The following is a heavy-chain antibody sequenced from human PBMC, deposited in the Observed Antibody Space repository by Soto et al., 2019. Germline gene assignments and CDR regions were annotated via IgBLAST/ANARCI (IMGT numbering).Heavy chain of an antibody. CDR1: GFTFSSYW. CDR3: AIWLSGGIFNYYYGMDV. Sequence: EVQLVESGGGLVQPGGSLRLSCAASGFTFSSYWMHWVRQAPGRGLVWVSRINSDGSRTSYAASVKGRFTISRDNAKNTLYLQLNSLRAEDTAVYYCAIWLSGGIFNYYYGMDVWGQGTTLTVSS. J-gene: IGHJ6*02. V-gene: IGHV3-74*01. D-gene: IGHD2-15*01. CDR2: INSDGSRT.